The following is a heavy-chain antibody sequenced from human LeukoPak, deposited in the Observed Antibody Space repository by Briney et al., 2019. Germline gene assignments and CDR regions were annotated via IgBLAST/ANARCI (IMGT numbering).Heavy chain of an antibody. J-gene: IGHJ4*02. CDR3: ARPVVLGAYLRGAYYFDS. V-gene: IGHV3-33*01. D-gene: IGHD3-16*01. CDR2: IWYDGSDK. Sequence: PGRSLRLSCAASGFTFSNYGMHWVRQAPGKGLEWVAVIWYDGSDKYHADSVKGRFTISRDNSKNTLYLQMNSLRVEVTAVYYCARPVVLGAYLRGAYYFDSWGQETLVTVSS. CDR1: GFTFSNYG.